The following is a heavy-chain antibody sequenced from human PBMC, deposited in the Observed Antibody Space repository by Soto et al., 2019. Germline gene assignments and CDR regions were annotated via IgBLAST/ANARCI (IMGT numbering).Heavy chain of an antibody. Sequence: PGGSLRLSCAASGFNLSHPWMTWVRQAAGKGLEWVGHIKSKTDGGTADYAAPVKGRITISRDDSKNTIYLQMNSLKTEDTAVYYCTRTYYYDSSWGQGTLVTVSS. D-gene: IGHD3-22*01. J-gene: IGHJ4*02. CDR1: GFNLSHPW. CDR3: TRTYYYDSS. CDR2: IKSKTDGGTA. V-gene: IGHV3-15*01.